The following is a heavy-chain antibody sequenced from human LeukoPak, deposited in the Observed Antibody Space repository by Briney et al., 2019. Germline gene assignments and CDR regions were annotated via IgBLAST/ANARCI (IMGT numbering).Heavy chain of an antibody. CDR3: ARDKAPGGKRWFDP. CDR1: GVSISSYY. D-gene: IGHD4-23*01. V-gene: IGHV4-59*01. Sequence: PSETLSLTCAVSGVSISSYYWSWVRQHPGKGLEGIGYLSDVGTNDYNPSLKGRVTISRDTSKNQYSLRLSSVTAADAAVYHCARDKAPGGKRWFDPWGQGALVSVSS. CDR2: LSDVGTN. J-gene: IGHJ5*02.